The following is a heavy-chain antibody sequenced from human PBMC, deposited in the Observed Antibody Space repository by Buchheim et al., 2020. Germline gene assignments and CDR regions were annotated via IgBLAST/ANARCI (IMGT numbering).Heavy chain of an antibody. D-gene: IGHD1-26*01. J-gene: IGHJ4*02. CDR3: AKGSRVFDY. CDR1: GGSISSGGYY. V-gene: IGHV3-23*01. CDR2: ISGSGGST. Sequence: VQLQESGPGLVKPSQTLSLTCTVSGGSISSGGYYWSWVRQAPGKGLEWVSAISGSGGSTYYADSVKGRFTIPRDNSKNTLYLQMNSLRAEDTAVYYCAKGSRVFDYWGQGTL.